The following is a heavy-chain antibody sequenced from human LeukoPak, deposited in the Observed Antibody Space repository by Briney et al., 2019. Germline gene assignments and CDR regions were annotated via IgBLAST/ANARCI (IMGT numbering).Heavy chain of an antibody. Sequence: SETLSLTCVVYGGSSSGFYWTWIRQTPGKGLEWIGKINVGGGTNYNPSLKSRVTMSLDTSKNQFSLQLNSVTPEDTAVYYCARGGVRRAAAGSLYFDYWGQGTLVTVSS. J-gene: IGHJ4*02. CDR1: GGSSSGFY. D-gene: IGHD6-13*01. CDR3: ARGGVRRAAAGSLYFDY. V-gene: IGHV4-34*01. CDR2: INVGGGT.